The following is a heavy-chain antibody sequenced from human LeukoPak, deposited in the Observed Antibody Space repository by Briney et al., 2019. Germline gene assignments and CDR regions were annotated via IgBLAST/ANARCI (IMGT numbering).Heavy chain of an antibody. J-gene: IGHJ4*02. CDR1: GYTFTSYG. D-gene: IGHD2-2*01. CDR3: ARDLIGCSATGCFFDY. Sequence: ASVKVSCKASGYTFTSYGISWVRQAPGQGLEWMGWISAYNGNTNYAQKLQGRVTMTTDTSTSTAYMELRSLRSDDTAVYYCARDLIGCSATGCFFDYWGQGTLVTVSS. CDR2: ISAYNGNT. V-gene: IGHV1-18*01.